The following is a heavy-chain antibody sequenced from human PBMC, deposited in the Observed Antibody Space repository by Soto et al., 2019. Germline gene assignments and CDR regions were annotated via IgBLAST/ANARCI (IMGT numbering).Heavy chain of an antibody. J-gene: IGHJ5*01. D-gene: IGHD5-18*01. V-gene: IGHV4-61*08. Sequence: PSETLSLTCTVSGDSVTSGDYYWSWIRQPPGKGLEWIGYIYYSGNTNYSPSLKSRVAISLDTSHNQFSLKLSSVTAADTAVYFRARIPVDTYMTYLFAPWGQGNMVALSS. CDR1: GDSVTSGDYY. CDR2: IYYSGNT. CDR3: ARIPVDTYMTYLFAP.